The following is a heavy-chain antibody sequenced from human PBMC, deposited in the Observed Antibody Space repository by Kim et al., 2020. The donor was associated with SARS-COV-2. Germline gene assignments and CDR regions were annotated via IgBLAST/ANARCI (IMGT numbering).Heavy chain of an antibody. Sequence: VASVKGRFTISRDESKNSLYLQMNSLETEDTAVYYCARVIVVGSTVGFDIWGQGTMVTVSS. V-gene: IGHV3-72*01. D-gene: IGHD2-21*01. J-gene: IGHJ3*02. CDR3: ARVIVVGSTVGFDI.